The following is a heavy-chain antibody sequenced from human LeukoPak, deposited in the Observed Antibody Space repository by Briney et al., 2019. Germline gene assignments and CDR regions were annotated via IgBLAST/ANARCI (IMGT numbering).Heavy chain of an antibody. Sequence: GASVKVSCKASGYTFTSYDINWVRQATGRELERMGWMNPNSGNTGYAQKFQGRVTITRNTSISTAYMELSSLRSEDTAVYYCARDGAAAGSNDYYYYYYMDVWGKGTTVTVSS. CDR3: ARDGAAAGSNDYYYYYYMDV. CDR2: MNPNSGNT. V-gene: IGHV1-8*03. CDR1: GYTFTSYD. J-gene: IGHJ6*03. D-gene: IGHD6-13*01.